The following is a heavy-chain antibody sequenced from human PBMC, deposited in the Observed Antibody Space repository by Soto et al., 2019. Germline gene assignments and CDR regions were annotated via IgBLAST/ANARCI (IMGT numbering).Heavy chain of an antibody. CDR3: AIDSDTGFDP. CDR2: IKVDSGDT. CDR1: GYPFINYG. V-gene: IGHV1-18*04. Sequence: QLQLVQSAAEVKKPGASVRVSCKAYGYPFINYGFSWIRQAPEQGLEWMGWIKVDSGDTNNAQKFQSRVTMTADTSSATAFMELRSLRLDDTAVYFCAIDSDTGFDPCGQGTLVSVSS. D-gene: IGHD2-15*01. J-gene: IGHJ5*02.